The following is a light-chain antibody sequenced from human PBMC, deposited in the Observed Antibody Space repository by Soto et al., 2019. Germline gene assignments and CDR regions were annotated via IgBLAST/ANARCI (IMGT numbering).Light chain of an antibody. CDR2: GAS. V-gene: IGKV3-20*01. CDR1: QSVSSNY. J-gene: IGKJ1*01. CDR3: QQYGTSPRT. Sequence: IVLTQSPGTLSLSPGERATLSCRASQSVSSNYLAWYQQRPGQAPMRLIYGASSRATGIPDRFSGSGCGTDFTLTISRLEPEDFAVYYCQQYGTSPRTFRQGTNVEIK.